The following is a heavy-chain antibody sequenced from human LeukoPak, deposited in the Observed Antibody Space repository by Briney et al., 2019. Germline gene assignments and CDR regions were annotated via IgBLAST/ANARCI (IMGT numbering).Heavy chain of an antibody. CDR1: GGSFSGYY. D-gene: IGHD3-10*01. Sequence: SETLSLTCAVYGGSFSGYYWSWIRQPPGKGLEWIGEINHSGSTNYNPSLKSRVTISVDTSKNQFSLKLSSVTAADTAVYYCARKGPAPLRSLGWFDPWGQGTLVTVSS. CDR2: INHSGST. V-gene: IGHV4-34*01. J-gene: IGHJ5*02. CDR3: ARKGPAPLRSLGWFDP.